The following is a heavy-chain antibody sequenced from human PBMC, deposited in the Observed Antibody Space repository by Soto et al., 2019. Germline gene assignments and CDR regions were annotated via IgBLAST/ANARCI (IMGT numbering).Heavy chain of an antibody. CDR2: IKSKTNGGTT. Sequence: PGGSLRLSGAASGFTFSNAWMSWVRQAPGKGLEWVGRIKSKTNGGTTDYAAPVIGRFTISRDDSKNTQYLQINSLKTEDTTVDYCTTDDPITTSWGQGTLVTVSS. J-gene: IGHJ5*02. V-gene: IGHV3-15*01. CDR1: GFTFSNAW. CDR3: TTDDPITTS. D-gene: IGHD4-17*01.